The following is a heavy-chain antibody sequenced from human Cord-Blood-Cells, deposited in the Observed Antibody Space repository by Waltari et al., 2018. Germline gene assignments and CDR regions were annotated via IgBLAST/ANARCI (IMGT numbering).Heavy chain of an antibody. Sequence: QVQLVQSGAEVKKPGASVQVSCKAFGYTFTSYDINWVRQATGQGLEWTGLMNPNSVNTGYAQKFQGRVTITRNTSISTAYMELSSLRSEDTAVYYCARGQREARVGSYYFDYWGQGTLVTVSS. CDR1: GYTFTSYD. V-gene: IGHV1-8*03. CDR2: MNPNSVNT. CDR3: ARGQREARVGSYYFDY. D-gene: IGHD2-8*01. J-gene: IGHJ4*02.